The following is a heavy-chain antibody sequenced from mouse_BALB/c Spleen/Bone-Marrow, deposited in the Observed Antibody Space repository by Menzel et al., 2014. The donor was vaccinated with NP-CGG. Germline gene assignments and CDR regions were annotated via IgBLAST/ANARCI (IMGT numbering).Heavy chain of an antibody. CDR3: ARDGYYVFYAMDY. V-gene: IGHV5-6-3*01. CDR1: GFTFSSYG. J-gene: IGHJ4*01. D-gene: IGHD2-3*01. CDR2: VNSNGGNT. Sequence: EVQGVESGGGLVQPGGSLKLSCAASGFTFSSYGMSWVRQTPDKRLELVATVNSNGGNTYYPDSVKGRFTISRDNAKNTLYLQMSSLKSEDTAMYYCARDGYYVFYAMDYWGQGTSVTVSS.